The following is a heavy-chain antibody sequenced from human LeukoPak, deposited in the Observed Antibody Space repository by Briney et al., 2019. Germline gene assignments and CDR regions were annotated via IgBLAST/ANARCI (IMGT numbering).Heavy chain of an antibody. CDR1: GFTFSSYW. CDR3: ARLTNIWTFDDFDI. V-gene: IGHV3-74*01. D-gene: IGHD1-1*01. CDR2: TNSDGSDT. Sequence: GGSLRLSCAASGFTFSSYWMHWVRQAPGKGLVWVSRTNSDGSDTSYADSVRGRLTISRDNAKNTLYLQMNSLRAEDTAVYYCARLTNIWTFDDFDIWGQRTMVTVSS. J-gene: IGHJ3*02.